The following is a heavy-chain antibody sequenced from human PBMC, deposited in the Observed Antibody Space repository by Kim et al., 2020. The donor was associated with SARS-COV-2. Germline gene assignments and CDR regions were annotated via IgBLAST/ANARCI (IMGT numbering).Heavy chain of an antibody. D-gene: IGHD3-10*01. CDR2: TYYRSKWYS. Sequence: SQTLSLTCAISGDSVSSNSAAWNWIRQSPSRGLEWLGRTYYRSKWYSDYAVSVKSRITINPDTSKNQFSLHLNSVTPEDTAVYYCAGADSNYYGSGSYCFDPWGQGTLVTVSS. V-gene: IGHV6-1*01. CDR1: GDSVSSNSAA. CDR3: AGADSNYYGSGSYCFDP. J-gene: IGHJ5*02.